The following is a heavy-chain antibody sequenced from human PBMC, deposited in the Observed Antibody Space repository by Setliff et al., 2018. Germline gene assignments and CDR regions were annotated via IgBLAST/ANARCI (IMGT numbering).Heavy chain of an antibody. D-gene: IGHD3-16*01. Sequence: ASVKVSCKASGYTFTNYGIAWVRQAPGQGLEWMGWISGYNGNTNYGQKFQGRVTMTTDSSKNTVYMELKTLRFDDTAFYYCARAPRWGAGKALDYWGQGTLVTVSS. CDR3: ARAPRWGAGKALDY. CDR1: GYTFTNYG. CDR2: ISGYNGNT. J-gene: IGHJ4*02. V-gene: IGHV1-18*01.